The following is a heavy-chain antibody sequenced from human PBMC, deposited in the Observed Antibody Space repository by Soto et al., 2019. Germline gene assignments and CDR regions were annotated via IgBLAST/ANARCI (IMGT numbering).Heavy chain of an antibody. Sequence: QLQLQESGPGLVKPSETLSLTCTVSGASISSSSYYWDWIRQPPGKVLEWIGSISYSGSTYYNPSLKSRLTISVDTSKNQFSLKLSSVTAADTAVYYCARLEASWGSFDYWGQGTLVTVSS. D-gene: IGHD7-27*01. J-gene: IGHJ4*02. CDR1: GASISSSSYY. CDR3: ARLEASWGSFDY. V-gene: IGHV4-39*01. CDR2: ISYSGST.